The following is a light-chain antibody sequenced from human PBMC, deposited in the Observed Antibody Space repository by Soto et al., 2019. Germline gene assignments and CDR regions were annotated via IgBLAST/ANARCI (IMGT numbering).Light chain of an antibody. V-gene: IGKV1-5*01. CDR3: QHYTLYSAP. Sequence: RLTQSPSSLSASVGDTVTISCRASPDISTYLAWYKQKPGKAPTLLIFGASSLHNGVPPMFVGSGSGSEFTLTINRLQPDDFATYFCQHYTLYSAPFGQGTRV. J-gene: IGKJ5*01. CDR1: PDISTY. CDR2: GAS.